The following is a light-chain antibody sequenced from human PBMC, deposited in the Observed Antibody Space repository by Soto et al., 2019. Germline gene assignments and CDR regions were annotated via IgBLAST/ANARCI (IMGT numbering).Light chain of an antibody. CDR2: GAS. CDR3: PPYGSSRRWT. J-gene: IGKJ1*01. CDR1: QSSSTY. V-gene: IGKV3-20*01. Sequence: EIVLTQSPGTLSLSPGERATLSCRASQSSSTYLAWYQQKPGQTPRLLIYGASRRATGIPDSFSASGSGTSFTLTISRLEPEDFAVYYCPPYGSSRRWTFGQGTKVEIK.